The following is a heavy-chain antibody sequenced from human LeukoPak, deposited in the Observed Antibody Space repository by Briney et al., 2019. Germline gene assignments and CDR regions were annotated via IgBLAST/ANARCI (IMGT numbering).Heavy chain of an antibody. Sequence: GGSLRLSCAASGFXFSGPAMHWVRQASGKGLEWVGRIRSKANNYATAYAASVKGRLTISRDDSKNTAYLQMNSLKTEDAAVYYCSSLADYWGQGTLVTVSS. CDR2: IRSKANNYAT. V-gene: IGHV3-73*01. CDR3: SSLADY. CDR1: GFXFSGPA. D-gene: IGHD3-3*02. J-gene: IGHJ4*02.